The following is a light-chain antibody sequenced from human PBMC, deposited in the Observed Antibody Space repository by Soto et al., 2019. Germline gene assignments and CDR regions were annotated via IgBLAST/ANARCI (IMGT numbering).Light chain of an antibody. J-gene: IGKJ1*01. CDR3: QQYGSSSWT. Sequence: EIVLTQSPGTLSLSPGERATLSCRASQSVSNSFLAWYQQKPGQAPRLLIYGASSRATGIPDRFSGSGSGTDFTLTISRLEPEDCAVYYCQQYGSSSWTFGQGTKVEIK. CDR2: GAS. CDR1: QSVSNSF. V-gene: IGKV3-20*01.